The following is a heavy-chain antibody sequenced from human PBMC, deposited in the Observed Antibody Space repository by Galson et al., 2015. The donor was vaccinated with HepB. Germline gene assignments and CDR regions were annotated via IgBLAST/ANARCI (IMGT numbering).Heavy chain of an antibody. D-gene: IGHD3-16*01. Sequence: SVKVSCKASGYTFTSYYMHWVRKAPGQGLEWMGIINPSGGSTSYAQKFQGRVTMTRDTSTSTVYMELSSLRSEDTAVYYCAREGGGWTGFDYWGQGTLVTVSP. CDR1: GYTFTSYY. V-gene: IGHV1-46*03. CDR3: AREGGGWTGFDY. CDR2: INPSGGST. J-gene: IGHJ4*02.